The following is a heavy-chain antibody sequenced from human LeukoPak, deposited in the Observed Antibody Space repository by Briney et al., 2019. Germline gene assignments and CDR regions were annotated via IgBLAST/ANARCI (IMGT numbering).Heavy chain of an antibody. D-gene: IGHD2-15*01. CDR3: ARIYCSGGNCYAFDI. CDR1: GFTFSSNY. CDR2: IYSGGST. V-gene: IGHV3-53*01. Sequence: GGSLRLSCAASGFTFSSNYMSWVRQAPGKGLEWVSVIYSGGSTYYADSVKGRFTISRDNSKNTLYLQMNTLRAEDTAVYYCARIYCSGGNCYAFDIWGQGTMVTVPS. J-gene: IGHJ3*02.